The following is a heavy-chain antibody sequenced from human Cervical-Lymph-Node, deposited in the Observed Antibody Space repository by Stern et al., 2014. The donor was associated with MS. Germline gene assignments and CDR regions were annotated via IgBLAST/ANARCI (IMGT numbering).Heavy chain of an antibody. CDR1: GFTFSDYY. CDR2: ISYSTDTI. D-gene: IGHD2-15*01. Sequence: QVQLVESGGALVKPGGSLRLSCAASGFTFSDYYMSWIRQAPGKGLEWVSYISYSTDTIYYADSVKGRFTISRDNARNSLYLQMNSLRAEDTAVYYCARSCSDGRCYYFDYWGQGALVTVSS. V-gene: IGHV3-11*01. CDR3: ARSCSDGRCYYFDY. J-gene: IGHJ4*02.